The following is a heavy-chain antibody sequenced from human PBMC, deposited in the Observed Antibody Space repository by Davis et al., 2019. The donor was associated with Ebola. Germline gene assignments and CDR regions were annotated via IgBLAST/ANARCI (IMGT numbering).Heavy chain of an antibody. J-gene: IGHJ4*02. CDR3: AKEEGCSGGSCYSLDY. CDR1: GFTFSSYG. D-gene: IGHD2-15*01. Sequence: PGGSLRLSCAASGFTFSSYGMHWVRQAPGKGLEWVAVISYDGSNKYYADSVKGRFTISRDNSKNTLYLQMNSLRAEDTAVYYCAKEEGCSGGSCYSLDYWGQGTLVTVSS. CDR2: ISYDGSNK. V-gene: IGHV3-30*18.